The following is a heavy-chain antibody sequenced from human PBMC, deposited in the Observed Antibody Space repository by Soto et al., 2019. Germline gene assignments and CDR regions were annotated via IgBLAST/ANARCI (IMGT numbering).Heavy chain of an antibody. V-gene: IGHV4-4*02. Sequence: QVQLQGSGPGLVKPSGTLSLTCAVSGASISSDNRWTWVRQPPGEGLEWIGEISQSGTTKYNPSLASRVTILVDKSKNQFSLSLTSMTAADTAVYYCAKKVSAALRLYYFFGLDVWGQGTTVTVSS. CDR3: AKKVSAALRLYYFFGLDV. CDR2: ISQSGTT. J-gene: IGHJ6*02. D-gene: IGHD2-15*01. CDR1: GASISSDNR.